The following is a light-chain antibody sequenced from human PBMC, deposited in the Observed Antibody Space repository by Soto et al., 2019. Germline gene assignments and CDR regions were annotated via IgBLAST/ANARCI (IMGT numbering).Light chain of an antibody. J-gene: IGLJ3*02. V-gene: IGLV2-8*01. CDR3: SSFAPSNTWV. CDR2: EVT. Sequence: QSALTQPPSASGSPGQSVTISCTGTSSDVGAYNYVSWYQQHAGKAPKLVIYEVTKRPPGVPDRFSGSKSANTASLTVSGLQAEDEADYYCSSFAPSNTWVFGGGTKLTVL. CDR1: SSDVGAYNY.